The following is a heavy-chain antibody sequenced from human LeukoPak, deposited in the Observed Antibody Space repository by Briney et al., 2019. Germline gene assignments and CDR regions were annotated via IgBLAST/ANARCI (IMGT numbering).Heavy chain of an antibody. CDR3: ARGTGFGELFGSGAFDI. J-gene: IGHJ3*02. CDR1: GGSFSGYY. CDR2: INHSGST. Sequence: PSETLSLTCAVYGGSFSGYYWSWIRQPPGKGLEWIEEINHSGSTNYNPSLKSRVTISVDTSKNQFSLKLSSVTAADTAVYYCARGTGFGELFGSGAFDIWGQGTMVTVSS. D-gene: IGHD3-10*01. V-gene: IGHV4-34*01.